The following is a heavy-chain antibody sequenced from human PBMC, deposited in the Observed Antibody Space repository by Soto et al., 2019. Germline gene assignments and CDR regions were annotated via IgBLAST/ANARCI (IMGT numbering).Heavy chain of an antibody. D-gene: IGHD2-2*01. CDR2: INAGSGNT. CDR3: ARDANTSWPNWFDP. CDR1: GYTFTSYA. V-gene: IGHV1-3*01. Sequence: ASVKVSCKASGYTFTSYAMHWVRQAPGQRLEWMGWINAGSGNTKYSQKFQVRVTFTRDTSASTAYMELSSLISEDTSVYYCARDANTSWPNWFDPWGQGTLVTVSS. J-gene: IGHJ5*02.